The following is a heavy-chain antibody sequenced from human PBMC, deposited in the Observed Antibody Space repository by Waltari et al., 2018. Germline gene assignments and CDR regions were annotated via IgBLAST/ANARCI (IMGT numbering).Heavy chain of an antibody. CDR2: IRYDGSNK. J-gene: IGHJ4*02. CDR3: AKRGEHSSHWYFDY. CDR1: GFIFSNYG. V-gene: IGHV3-30*02. Sequence: QVQLVESGGGVVQPGGSLRLSCAASGFIFSNYGLHWVRQAPGKGLEWVAFIRYDGSNKYYADSVKCLFTISRDNSKNTLYLQMNSLRAEDTAVYYCAKRGEHSSHWYFDYWGQGALVTVSS. D-gene: IGHD6-13*01.